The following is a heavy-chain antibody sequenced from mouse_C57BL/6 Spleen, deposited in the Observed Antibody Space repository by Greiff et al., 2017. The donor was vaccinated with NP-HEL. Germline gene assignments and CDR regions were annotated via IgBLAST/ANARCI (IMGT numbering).Heavy chain of an antibody. J-gene: IGHJ2*01. D-gene: IGHD1-1*01. V-gene: IGHV1-80*01. Sequence: QVQLKQSGAELVKPGASVKISCKASGYAFSSYWMNWVKQRPGKGLEWIGQIYPGDGDTNYNGKFKGKATLTADKSSSTAYMQLSSLTSEDSAVYFCARGVYYGSSYDDYWGQGTTLTVSS. CDR1: GYAFSSYW. CDR3: ARGVYYGSSYDDY. CDR2: IYPGDGDT.